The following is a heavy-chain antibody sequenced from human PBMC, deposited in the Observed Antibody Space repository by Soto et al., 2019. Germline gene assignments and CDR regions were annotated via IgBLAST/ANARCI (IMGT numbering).Heavy chain of an antibody. CDR1: GYTFTSYD. V-gene: IGHV1-8*01. CDR3: ARGVYSGSFYYYYMDV. CDR2: MNPNSGNT. Sequence: ASVKVSCKASGYTFTSYDINWVRQATGQGLEWMGWMNPNSGNTGYAQKFQGRVTMTRNTSISTAYMELSSLRSEDTAVYYCARGVYSGSFYYYYMDVWGKGTTVTVSS. J-gene: IGHJ6*03. D-gene: IGHD6-13*01.